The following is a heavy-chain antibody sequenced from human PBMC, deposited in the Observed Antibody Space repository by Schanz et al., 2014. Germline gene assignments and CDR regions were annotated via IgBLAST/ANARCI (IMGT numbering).Heavy chain of an antibody. CDR3: AKGKSEVREIILDY. V-gene: IGHV3-23*01. J-gene: IGHJ4*02. Sequence: EMQLLESGGGLVQPGGSLRLSCAASGFKFTDYAMTWVRQAPGKGLEWVAAISGSSENTYYADSVKGRVAISRDNSRNTLFLQMRNLRADDSSLYYAAKGKSEVREIILDYWGQGTMVVVSS. D-gene: IGHD3-10*01. CDR1: GFKFTDYA. CDR2: ISGSSENT.